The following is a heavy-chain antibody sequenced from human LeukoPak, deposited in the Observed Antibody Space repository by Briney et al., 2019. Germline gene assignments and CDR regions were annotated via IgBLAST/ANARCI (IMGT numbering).Heavy chain of an antibody. CDR2: ISSSSSYI. CDR3: ARDIYCSGGSCTPAFDP. CDR1: GFTFSSYS. V-gene: IGHV3-21*01. D-gene: IGHD2-15*01. J-gene: IGHJ5*02. Sequence: PGGSLRLSCAAPGFTFSSYSMNWVRQAPGKGLEWVSSISSSSSYIYYADSVKGQFTISRDNAKNSLYLQMNSLRAEDTAVYYCARDIYCSGGSCTPAFDPWGQGTLVTVSS.